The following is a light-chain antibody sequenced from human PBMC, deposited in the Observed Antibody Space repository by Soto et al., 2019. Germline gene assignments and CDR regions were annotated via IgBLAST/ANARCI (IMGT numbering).Light chain of an antibody. CDR2: DAS. CDR1: EIITTW. V-gene: IGKV1-5*01. J-gene: IGKJ1*01. CDR3: QQYNSYPWT. Sequence: DIQMTQSPSSLSASVGDRVAITCRASEIITTWLAWYQQKPGKAPKLLIYDASSLEDGVPSRFSGVGSGTEFTLTISSLQADDFATYYCQQYNSYPWTFGQGTKVDVK.